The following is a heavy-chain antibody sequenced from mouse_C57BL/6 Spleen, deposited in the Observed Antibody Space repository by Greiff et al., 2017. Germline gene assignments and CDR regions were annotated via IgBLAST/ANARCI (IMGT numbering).Heavy chain of an antibody. CDR2: IYPRSGNT. CDR1: GYTFTSYG. CDR3: ASRSSPFYYAMDY. J-gene: IGHJ4*01. Sequence: QVQLKQSGAELARPGASVKLSCKASGYTFTSYGISWVKQRTGQGLEWIGEIYPRSGNTYYNEKFKGKATLTADKSSSTAYMELRSLTSEDSAVYFCASRSSPFYYAMDYWGQGTSVTVSS. V-gene: IGHV1-81*01. D-gene: IGHD1-1*01.